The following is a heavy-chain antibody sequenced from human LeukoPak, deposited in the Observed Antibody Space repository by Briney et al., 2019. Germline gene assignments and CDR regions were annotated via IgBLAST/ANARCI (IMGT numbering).Heavy chain of an antibody. V-gene: IGHV1-46*01. D-gene: IGHD6-19*01. CDR2: INPSGGST. CDR3: ARDDPAVAGIDY. J-gene: IGHJ4*02. CDR1: GYTFTSYY. Sequence: GASVKVSCKASGYTFTSYYMHWVRQAPGQGLEWMGIINPSGGSTSYAQKFQGRVTMTRDTSTSAVYMELSSLRSEDTAVYYCARDDPAVAGIDYWGQGTLVTVSS.